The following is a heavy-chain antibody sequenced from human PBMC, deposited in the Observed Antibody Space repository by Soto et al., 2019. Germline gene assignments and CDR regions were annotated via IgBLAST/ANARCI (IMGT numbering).Heavy chain of an antibody. CDR2: VSTDVNNK. D-gene: IGHD3-10*01. Sequence: GGSLRLSCAASGFTFSLFTLHWVRQPPGKGLDWVAVVSTDVNNKFYASSVKGRFTISRDNSKNTMYLQMNNLSPEDTAVYYCARDTSPVDYVAGIYYDALDVWGPGTMVTVSS. V-gene: IGHV3-30-3*01. CDR3: ARDTSPVDYVAGIYYDALDV. CDR1: GFTFSLFT. J-gene: IGHJ3*01.